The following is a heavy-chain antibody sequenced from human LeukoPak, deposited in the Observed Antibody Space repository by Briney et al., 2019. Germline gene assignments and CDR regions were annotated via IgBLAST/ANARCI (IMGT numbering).Heavy chain of an antibody. CDR2: IYHSGNT. CDR1: GGSVSGTNYY. J-gene: IGHJ4*02. D-gene: IGHD3-10*01. V-gene: IGHV4-61*01. CDR3: ARTYYYGSGRYFDY. Sequence: PSETLSLTCSVSGGSVSGTNYYWSWIRQPPGKGLEWIGYIYHSGNTNYNPSLKSRVTVSVDTSKDQFSLKLTSVTAADTAVYYCARTYYYGSGRYFDYWGQGTLVTVSS.